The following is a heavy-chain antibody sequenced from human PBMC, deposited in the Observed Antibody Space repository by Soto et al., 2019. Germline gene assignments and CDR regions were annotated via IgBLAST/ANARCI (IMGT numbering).Heavy chain of an antibody. Sequence: QVPLVQSGAEVKKPGSSVKVSCKASGGTFSSYAISWVRQAPGQGLEWMGGIIPIFGTANYAQKFQGRVTITADKSMSTAYMELSSLRSESTAVYYCAKTGAAAYGGYFDYWGQGTLVTVSS. D-gene: IGHD6-13*01. CDR1: GGTFSSYA. CDR2: IIPIFGTA. CDR3: AKTGAAAYGGYFDY. J-gene: IGHJ4*02. V-gene: IGHV1-69*06.